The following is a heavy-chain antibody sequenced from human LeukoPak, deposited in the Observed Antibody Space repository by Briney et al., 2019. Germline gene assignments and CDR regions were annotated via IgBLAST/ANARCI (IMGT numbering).Heavy chain of an antibody. CDR3: ARAAAGTLDFSFDP. Sequence: ASVKVSCKASGGTFSSYAISWVRQAPGQGLEWMGGIIPIFGTANYAQKFQGRVTITADESTSTAYMGLSSLRSEDTAVYYCARAAAGTLDFSFDPWGQGTLVTVSS. V-gene: IGHV1-69*13. CDR1: GGTFSSYA. D-gene: IGHD6-13*01. CDR2: IIPIFGTA. J-gene: IGHJ5*02.